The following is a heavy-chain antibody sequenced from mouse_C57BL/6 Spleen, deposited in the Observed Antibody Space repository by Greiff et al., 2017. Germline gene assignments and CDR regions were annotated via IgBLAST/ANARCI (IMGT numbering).Heavy chain of an antibody. CDR1: GYTFTSYG. D-gene: IGHD2-4*01. CDR2: IYPRSGNT. Sequence: VQLQQSGAELARPGASVKLSCKASGYTFTSYGISWVKQRTGQGLEWIGEIYPRSGNTYYNEKFKGKATLTADKSSSTAYMELRSLTSEDSAVYFCARIYYDYDGGGYYAMDYWGQGTSVTVSS. J-gene: IGHJ4*01. V-gene: IGHV1-81*01. CDR3: ARIYYDYDGGGYYAMDY.